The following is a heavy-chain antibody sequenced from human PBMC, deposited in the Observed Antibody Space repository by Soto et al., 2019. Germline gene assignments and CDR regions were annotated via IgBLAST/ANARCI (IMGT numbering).Heavy chain of an antibody. CDR3: ARYRPYGSGSYYDY. D-gene: IGHD3-10*01. Sequence: GSLRLSCAASGFTFSSYWMSWVRQAPGKGLEWVANIKQDGSEKYYVDSVKGRFTISRDNAKNSLYLQMNSLRAEDTAVYYCARYRPYGSGSYYDYWGQGTLVTVSS. J-gene: IGHJ4*02. CDR2: IKQDGSEK. CDR1: GFTFSSYW. V-gene: IGHV3-7*01.